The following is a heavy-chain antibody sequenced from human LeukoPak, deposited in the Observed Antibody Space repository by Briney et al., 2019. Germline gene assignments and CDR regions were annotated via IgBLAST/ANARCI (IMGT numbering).Heavy chain of an antibody. J-gene: IGHJ5*02. Sequence: ASVKVSCKASGYTFTGYYMHWVRQALGQGLEWMGWINPNSGGTNYAQKFQGRVTMTRDTSISTAYMELSRLRSDDTAVYYCARWYSSSSGNWFDPWGQGTLVTVSS. V-gene: IGHV1-2*02. D-gene: IGHD6-6*01. CDR2: INPNSGGT. CDR1: GYTFTGYY. CDR3: ARWYSSSSGNWFDP.